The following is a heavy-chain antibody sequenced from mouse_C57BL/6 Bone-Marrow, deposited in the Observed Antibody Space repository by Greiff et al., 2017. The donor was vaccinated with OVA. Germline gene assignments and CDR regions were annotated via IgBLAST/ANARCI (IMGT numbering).Heavy chain of an antibody. Sequence: EVKLMESGPELVKPGASVKISCKASGYSFTDYNMNWVKQSNGKSLEWIGVINPNYGTTSYNQKFKGKATLTVDQSSSTAYMQLNSLTSEDSAVYYCARSIYYGYAWFAYWGQGTLVTVSA. V-gene: IGHV1-39*01. D-gene: IGHD2-2*01. CDR2: INPNYGTT. CDR3: ARSIYYGYAWFAY. J-gene: IGHJ3*01. CDR1: GYSFTDYN.